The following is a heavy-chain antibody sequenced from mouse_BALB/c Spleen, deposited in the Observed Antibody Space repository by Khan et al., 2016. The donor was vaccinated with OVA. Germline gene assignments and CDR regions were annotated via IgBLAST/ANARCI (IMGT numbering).Heavy chain of an antibody. CDR2: ISTYYGDA. V-gene: IGHV1S137*01. CDR1: GYTFTDFA. CDR3: ARGSGNSRFAY. D-gene: IGHD1-3*01. J-gene: IGHJ3*01. Sequence: QVQLQQSGAELVRPGVSVKISCKGSGYTFTDFAMHWVKQSHAKSLEWIGVISTYYGDADYNQKFKGKATMTVDTSSSTAYMELARLTSEASAIYYCARGSGNSRFAYWGQGSLVTVSA.